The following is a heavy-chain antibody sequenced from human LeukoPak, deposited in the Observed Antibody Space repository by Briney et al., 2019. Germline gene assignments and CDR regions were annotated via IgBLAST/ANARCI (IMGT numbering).Heavy chain of an antibody. CDR2: ISSSSSYI. CDR3: ARVLQLELRRWPYYFDY. D-gene: IGHD1-7*01. V-gene: IGHV3-21*01. J-gene: IGHJ4*02. CDR1: GFTFSSYS. Sequence: PGGSLRLSCAASGFTFSSYSMNWVRQAPGKGLEWVSSISSSSSYIYYADSVKGRFTISRDNAKNSLYLQMNSLRAEDTAVYYCARVLQLELRRWPYYFDYWGQGTLVTVSS.